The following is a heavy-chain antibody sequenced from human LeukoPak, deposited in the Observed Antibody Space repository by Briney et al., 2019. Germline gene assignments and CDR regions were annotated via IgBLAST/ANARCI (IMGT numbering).Heavy chain of an antibody. CDR2: ISSNGGST. V-gene: IGHV3-64*01. D-gene: IGHD1-7*01. J-gene: IGHJ2*01. CDR3: ASSPPTGTTWYFDL. CDR1: GFTFSSFA. Sequence: GGSLRLSCAASGFTFSSFAMHWVRQAPGQGLEYVSAISSNGGSTYYANSVKGRFTISRDNSKNTLYLQMGSLRIEDMAVYYCASSPPTGTTWYFDLWGRGTLVTVSS.